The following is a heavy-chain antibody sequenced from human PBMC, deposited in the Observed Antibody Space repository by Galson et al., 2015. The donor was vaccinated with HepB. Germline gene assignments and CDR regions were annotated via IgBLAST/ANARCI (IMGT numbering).Heavy chain of an antibody. CDR1: GFIFSSYA. D-gene: IGHD1-26*01. J-gene: IGHJ4*02. CDR2: INGGGIST. Sequence: SLRLSCAASGFIFSSYAMSWVRQAPGKGLEWVSAINGGGISTYYADSVKGRFTISRDNSKNTLYLQMNSLRAEDTAVYYCAKAVGAIVGGYYFDYWGQGTLVTVSS. V-gene: IGHV3-23*01. CDR3: AKAVGAIVGGYYFDY.